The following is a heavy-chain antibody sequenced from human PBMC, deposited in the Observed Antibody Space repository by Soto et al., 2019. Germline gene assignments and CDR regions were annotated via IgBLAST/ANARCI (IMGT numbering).Heavy chain of an antibody. CDR2: IYPGDPDT. CDR1: GYSFTSYW. J-gene: IGHJ6*02. CDR3: ARLAGYYDSSGYYYYYYGMEV. Sequence: GESLKISCKGSGYSFTSYWIGWARQMPGKGLEWMGLIYPGDPDTRYSPSFQCQVTISADKCISTAYLQWSSLKASDTAMYYCARLAGYYDSSGYYYYYYGMEVWGQGTTVTVSS. V-gene: IGHV5-51*01. D-gene: IGHD3-22*01.